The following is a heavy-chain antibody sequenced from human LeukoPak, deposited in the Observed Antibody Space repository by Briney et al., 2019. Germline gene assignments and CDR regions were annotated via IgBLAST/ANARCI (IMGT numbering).Heavy chain of an antibody. Sequence: SETLSLTCTVSGGSISSYYWSWIRQPPGKGLEWIGYIYYSGSTNYNPSLKSRVTISVDTSKNQFSLKLSSVTAADAAVYYCARVGIAARPFFDYWGQGTLVTVSS. CDR1: GGSISSYY. CDR2: IYYSGST. J-gene: IGHJ4*02. CDR3: ARVGIAARPFFDY. D-gene: IGHD6-6*01. V-gene: IGHV4-59*01.